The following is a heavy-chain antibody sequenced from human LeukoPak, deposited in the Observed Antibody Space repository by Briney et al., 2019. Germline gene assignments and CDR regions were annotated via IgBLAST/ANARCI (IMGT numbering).Heavy chain of an antibody. V-gene: IGHV3-48*03. CDR3: AREGLGCSGGSCYSNAFDI. D-gene: IGHD2-15*01. Sequence: PGGSLRLSCAASGFTFSGYEMNWVRQAPGKGLEWVSYISSSGSSIFYADSVKGRFTISRDNAKNSLYLQVNSLRDEDTAVYYCAREGLGCSGGSCYSNAFDIWGQGTMVTVSS. CDR2: ISSSGSSI. J-gene: IGHJ3*02. CDR1: GFTFSGYE.